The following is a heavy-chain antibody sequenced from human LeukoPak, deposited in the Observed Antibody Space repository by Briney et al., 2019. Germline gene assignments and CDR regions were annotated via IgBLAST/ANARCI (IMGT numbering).Heavy chain of an antibody. D-gene: IGHD3-3*01. CDR2: ISGSGGST. CDR1: GFTFSSYA. CDR3: ATSYYDFYYFDY. V-gene: IGHV3-23*01. J-gene: IGHJ4*02. Sequence: GGSLRLSCAASGFTFSSYAMSWVRQAPGKGLEWVSVISGSGGSTFYADSVKGRFTISRDNSKNTLYLQMNSLRAEDTALYYSATSYYDFYYFDYWGQGTLVTVSS.